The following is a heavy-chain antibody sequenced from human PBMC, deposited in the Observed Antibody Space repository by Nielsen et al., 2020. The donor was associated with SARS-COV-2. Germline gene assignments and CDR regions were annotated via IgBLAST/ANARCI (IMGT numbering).Heavy chain of an antibody. CDR2: ISGSGGST. D-gene: IGHD6-13*01. V-gene: IGHV3-23*01. CDR3: ARQQLVRTYFDY. J-gene: IGHJ4*02. CDR1: GFTFSSYA. Sequence: GESLKISCAASGFTFSSYAMSWVRQAPGKGLEWVSAISGSGGSTYYADSVKGRFTISRDNSKNTLYLQMNSLRAEDTAVYYCARQQLVRTYFDYWGQGTLVTVSS.